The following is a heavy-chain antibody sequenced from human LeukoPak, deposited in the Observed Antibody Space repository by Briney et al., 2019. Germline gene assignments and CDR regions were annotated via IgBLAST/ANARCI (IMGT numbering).Heavy chain of an antibody. D-gene: IGHD4-17*01. J-gene: IGHJ4*02. V-gene: IGHV3-72*01. CDR3: DKITTVTPGDY. CDR1: GFTFSDHY. CDR2: TRNKANSYTT. Sequence: GGSLRLSCAASGFTFSDHYMDWVRQAPGKGLEWVGRTRNKANSYTTEYAASVKGRFTISRDDSKNLLYLQMNSLKTEDTAVYYCDKITTVTPGDYWGQGTLVTVSS.